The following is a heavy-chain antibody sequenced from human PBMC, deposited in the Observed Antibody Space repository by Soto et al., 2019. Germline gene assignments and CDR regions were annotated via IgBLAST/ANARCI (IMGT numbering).Heavy chain of an antibody. CDR1: GFALRDNW. Sequence: QVHLVESGGGLVKPGGSLRLSCIGSGFALRDNWMTWSRQAPGKGLEWVAHISASGDYSIHADSLKWRFTISRDNARNSLWLQMDSMTAQDTAVYFCARSTGWKEVGVDQYGLDVWGQGTTVIVSS. CDR3: ARSTGWKEVGVDQYGLDV. D-gene: IGHD2-21*02. CDR2: ISASGDYS. V-gene: IGHV3-11*05. J-gene: IGHJ6*02.